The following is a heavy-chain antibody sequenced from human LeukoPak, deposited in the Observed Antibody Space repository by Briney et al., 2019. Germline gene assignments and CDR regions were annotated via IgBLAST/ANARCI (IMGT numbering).Heavy chain of an antibody. J-gene: IGHJ5*02. CDR1: GDSMSSHS. V-gene: IGHV4-4*07. D-gene: IGHD3-10*01. Sequence: PSETLSLTCTVSGDSMSSHSWSWIRQPPGKGLEWIGRVYSSGYTESNLSLKSRASMSIDTSRNQFSLNLTSVTAADTAFYYCARTGSGNTDSLIQFLDPWGRGTLVTVSA. CDR3: ARTGSGNTDSLIQFLDP. CDR2: VYSSGYT.